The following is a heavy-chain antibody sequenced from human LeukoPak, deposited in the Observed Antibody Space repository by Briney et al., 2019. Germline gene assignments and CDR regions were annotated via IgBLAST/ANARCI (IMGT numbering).Heavy chain of an antibody. CDR3: AKDRGTSGRHSRFDY. V-gene: IGHV3-23*01. CDR2: ISGVGSTT. J-gene: IGHJ4*02. D-gene: IGHD2-2*01. Sequence: GGSLRPSCAASGFTFSSDAMSWVRQTPGRGLGCVSPISGVGSTTYYADSVKGHFTISRDNSKNTLYLQMDSLTAEDTAIYYCAKDRGTSGRHSRFDYWGQGTLVTVSS. CDR1: GFTFSSDA.